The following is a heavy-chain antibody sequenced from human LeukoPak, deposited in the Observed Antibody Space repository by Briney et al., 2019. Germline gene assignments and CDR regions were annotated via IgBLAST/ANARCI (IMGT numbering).Heavy chain of an antibody. Sequence: GGSLRLSCAASGFTFSGYAMNWVRQAPGKGLEWVAVISYDGSNKYYADSVKGRFTISRDNSKNTLYLQMNSLRPDDTAVYYCAREMVGAIYFDYWGQGTLVTVSS. CDR3: AREMVGAIYFDY. V-gene: IGHV3-30-3*01. CDR1: GFTFSGYA. J-gene: IGHJ4*02. D-gene: IGHD1-26*01. CDR2: ISYDGSNK.